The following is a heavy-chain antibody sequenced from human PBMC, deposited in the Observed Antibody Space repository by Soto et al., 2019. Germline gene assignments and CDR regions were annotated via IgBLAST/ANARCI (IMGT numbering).Heavy chain of an antibody. V-gene: IGHV5-51*03. CDR3: ARRSGDEAVAGTDYMDV. Sequence: EVQLVQSGAEVKKPGESLKISCKGSGYSFTSYWIGWVRQMPGKGLEWMGIIYPGDSDTRYSPSLQSQVTISADKSISTAYLQWSSLKASDTAMYYCARRSGDEAVAGTDYMDVWGKGTTVTVSS. CDR1: GYSFTSYW. D-gene: IGHD6-19*01. CDR2: IYPGDSDT. J-gene: IGHJ6*03.